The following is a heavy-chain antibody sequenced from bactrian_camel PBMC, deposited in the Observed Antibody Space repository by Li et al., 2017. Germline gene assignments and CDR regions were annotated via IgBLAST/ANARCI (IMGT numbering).Heavy chain of an antibody. D-gene: IGHD1*01. CDR1: GFTFSSYW. J-gene: IGHJ4*01. CDR2: INSSGGRT. V-gene: IGHV3S1*01. CDR3: AADLVTDEPSLVEREYYY. Sequence: VQLVESGGGLVQLGGSLNLSCAASGFTFSSYWMYWFRQAPGKEREGVAAINSSGGRTYYRDSVKGRFTISQDNAKNILFLQMHSLKPEDTATYYCAADLVTDEPSLVEREYYYWGQGTQVTVS.